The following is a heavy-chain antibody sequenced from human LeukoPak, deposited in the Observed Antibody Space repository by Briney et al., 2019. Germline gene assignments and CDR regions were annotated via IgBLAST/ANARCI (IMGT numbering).Heavy chain of an antibody. CDR1: GGSFSGYY. V-gene: IGHV4-34*01. J-gene: IGHJ4*02. CDR2: INHSGST. Sequence: SETLSLTCAVYGGSFSGYYWSWIRQPPGKGLEWIGEINHSGSTNYNPSLKSRVTISVDTSKNQFSLKLSSVTAADTAVYFCARAAYCGGDCYYYFDYWGQGTLVIVSS. D-gene: IGHD2-21*02. CDR3: ARAAYCGGDCYYYFDY.